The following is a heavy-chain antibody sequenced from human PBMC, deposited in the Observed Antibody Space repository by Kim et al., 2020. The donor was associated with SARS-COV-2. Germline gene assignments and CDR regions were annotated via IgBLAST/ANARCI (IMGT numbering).Heavy chain of an antibody. V-gene: IGHV1-69*04. CDR3: ARDFRKDGYCSSTSCYTGAFDI. CDR1: GGTFSSYA. J-gene: IGHJ3*02. Sequence: VKVSCKASGGTFSSYAISWVRQAPGQGLEWMGRIIPILGIANYAQKFQGRVTITADKSTSTAYMELSSLRSEDTAVYYCARDFRKDGYCSSTSCYTGAFDIWGQGTMVTVSS. D-gene: IGHD2-2*02. CDR2: IIPILGIA.